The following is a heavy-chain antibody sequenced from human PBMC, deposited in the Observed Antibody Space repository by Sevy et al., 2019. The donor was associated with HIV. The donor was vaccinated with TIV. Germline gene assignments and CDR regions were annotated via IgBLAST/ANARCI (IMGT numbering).Heavy chain of an antibody. CDR3: TGISRYCSEGRCYSEGMDV. CDR1: GFTFSGSA. Sequence: GGSLRLSCAASGFTFSGSAMHWVRQASGKGPEWVGRIRSKTNNYATAYTASVNGRFTISRDDSKNTAYLQMNSLKTEDTAVYYCTGISRYCSEGRCYSEGMDVWGRGTTVTVSS. D-gene: IGHD2-15*01. V-gene: IGHV3-73*01. CDR2: IRSKTNNYAT. J-gene: IGHJ6*02.